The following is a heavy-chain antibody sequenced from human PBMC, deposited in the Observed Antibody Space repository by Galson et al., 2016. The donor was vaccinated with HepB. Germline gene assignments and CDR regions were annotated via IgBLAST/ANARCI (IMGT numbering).Heavy chain of an antibody. CDR2: ISSEGSNR. D-gene: IGHD3-10*01. CDR3: AKDHSPQGGFGDLFHHYYGMDV. CDR1: GFTFGSYD. V-gene: IGHV3-30*18. Sequence: SLRLSCAASGFTFGSYDMHWVRQAPGKGLEWVAVISSEGSNRYYADSVKGRFTISRVNAQNTIYLQMNSLRGEDTAVYYCAKDHSPQGGFGDLFHHYYGMDVWGQGTTVSVS. J-gene: IGHJ6*02.